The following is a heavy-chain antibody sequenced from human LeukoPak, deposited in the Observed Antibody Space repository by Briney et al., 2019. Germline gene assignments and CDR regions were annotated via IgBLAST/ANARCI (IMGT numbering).Heavy chain of an antibody. CDR3: ARTAFQDIVVVVADDAFGI. CDR2: IYPGDSDT. Sequence: GESLKISCKGSGYSFTSYWIGWVRQMPGKGLEWMGIIYPGDSDTRYSPSFQGQVTISADKSISTAYLQWSSLKASDTAMYYCARTAFQDIVVVVADDAFGIWGQGTMVTVSS. V-gene: IGHV5-51*01. J-gene: IGHJ3*02. D-gene: IGHD2-15*01. CDR1: GYSFTSYW.